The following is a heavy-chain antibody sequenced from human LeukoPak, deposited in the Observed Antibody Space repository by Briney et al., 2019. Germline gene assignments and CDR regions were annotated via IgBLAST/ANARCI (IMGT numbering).Heavy chain of an antibody. CDR1: GGPIISYW. CDR2: IHRSGST. CDR3: AKCGDYGHY. D-gene: IGHD4-17*01. V-gene: IGHV4-4*07. Sequence: SETLSLTSAVSGGPIISYWWSWLRQPAGKELEWIGRIHRSGSTRYNPSLESRVIMSVDASQNHFSLRMTSVTASDTAVYYCAKCGDYGHYWSQGILVTVSS. J-gene: IGHJ4*02.